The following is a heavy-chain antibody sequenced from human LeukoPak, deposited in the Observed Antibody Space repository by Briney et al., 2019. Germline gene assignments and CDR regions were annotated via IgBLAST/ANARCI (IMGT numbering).Heavy chain of an antibody. D-gene: IGHD6-13*01. V-gene: IGHV3-30*04. CDR1: GFTFSSYA. CDR3: ARDLRRYSSSWYYFDY. J-gene: IGHJ4*02. CDR2: ISSDGSNK. Sequence: GESLRLSCAASGFTFSSYAMDLVRQAPGKGLEWVADISSDGSNKYYADSVKCRFTISRDNSKNTLYLQMNSLRAEDTAVYYCARDLRRYSSSWYYFDYWGRGTLVTVSS.